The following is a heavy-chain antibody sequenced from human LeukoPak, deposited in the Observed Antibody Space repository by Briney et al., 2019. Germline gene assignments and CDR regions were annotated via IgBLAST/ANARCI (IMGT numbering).Heavy chain of an antibody. CDR1: GFTFNRYN. V-gene: IGHV3-21*01. CDR2: ISTSSSYI. J-gene: IGHJ4*02. CDR3: ARDPLVTACFDY. D-gene: IGHD4-23*01. Sequence: GGSLRLSCAASGFTFNRYNMNWVRRAPGKGLEWVSSISTSSSYIYYADSVRGRFTISRDNAKNTLYLQMNSLRAEDTAVYYCARDPLVTACFDYWGQGTLVTVSS.